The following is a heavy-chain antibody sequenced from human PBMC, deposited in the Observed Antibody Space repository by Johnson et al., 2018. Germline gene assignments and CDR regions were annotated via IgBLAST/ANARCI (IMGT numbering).Heavy chain of an antibody. D-gene: IGHD3-16*01. Sequence: VQLQQWGAGLLKPSETLSLTCAVYGGSFSGYYWSWIRQPPGKGLEWVSVIYSGGNTYYPDSVKGRFTISRDNSKNTLYLQMNSLRAEDTAVYDCARGKGGINYYYGMDVWGQGTTVTVSS. CDR3: ARGKGGINYYYGMDV. J-gene: IGHJ6*02. CDR1: GGSFSGYY. CDR2: IYSGGNT. V-gene: IGHV3-53*03.